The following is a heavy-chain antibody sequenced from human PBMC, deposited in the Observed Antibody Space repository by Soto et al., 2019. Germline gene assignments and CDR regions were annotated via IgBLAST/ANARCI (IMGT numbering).Heavy chain of an antibody. J-gene: IGHJ6*02. V-gene: IGHV1-2*02. D-gene: IGHD3-22*01. CDR1: GYTFTGYY. CDR2: INPNSGGT. Sequence: ASAKVSCKASGYTFTGYYMHWVRQAPGQGLEWMGWINPNSGGTNYAQKFQGRVTMTRDTSISTAYMELSRLRSDDTAVYYCARGVVIHYFYYYYGMDVWGQGTTVTVSS. CDR3: ARGVVIHYFYYYYGMDV.